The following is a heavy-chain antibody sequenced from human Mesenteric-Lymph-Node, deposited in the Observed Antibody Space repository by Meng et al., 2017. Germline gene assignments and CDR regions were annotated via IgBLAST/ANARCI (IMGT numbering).Heavy chain of an antibody. D-gene: IGHD2-15*01. CDR3: AKGGSFEGHHSGGFPFGA. Sequence: ASVKVSCKASGGTFSSYAISWVRQAPGQGLEWMGWINPNSGDTSYSQRFQGRVTMTRDSSITTAYMELSSLISDDTAIYYCAKGGSFEGHHSGGFPFGAWGQGTLVTVSS. V-gene: IGHV1-2*02. J-gene: IGHJ5*02. CDR2: INPNSGDT. CDR1: GGTFSSYA.